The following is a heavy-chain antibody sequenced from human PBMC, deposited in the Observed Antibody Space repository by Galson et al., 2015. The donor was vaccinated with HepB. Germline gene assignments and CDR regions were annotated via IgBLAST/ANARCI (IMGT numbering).Heavy chain of an antibody. CDR1: GGTFKSFV. Sequence: SVKVSCKVSGGTFKSFVISWVRQAPGQGLEWVGGIIPIFGTTKFAQKVQGRVTITADDSTNTAYMEPSSLKSEDTAVYYCARDLARSVWEVPSDGLDFWGQGTLVTVSS. CDR3: ARDLARSVWEVPSDGLDF. V-gene: IGHV1-69*13. D-gene: IGHD3-16*01. J-gene: IGHJ4*02. CDR2: IIPIFGTT.